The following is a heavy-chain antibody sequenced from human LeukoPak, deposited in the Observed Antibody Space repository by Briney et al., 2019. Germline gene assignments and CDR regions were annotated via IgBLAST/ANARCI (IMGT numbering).Heavy chain of an antibody. J-gene: IGHJ4*02. CDR3: AKDSREWRWLQPTFDY. D-gene: IGHD5-24*01. Sequence: GGSLTLSCAASGFTFSSYGMSWVRQAPGKGLEWVSAISGSGGSTYYADSVKGRFTISRDNSKNTLYLQMNSLRAEDTAVYYCAKDSREWRWLQPTFDYWGQGTLVTVSS. CDR1: GFTFSSYG. V-gene: IGHV3-23*01. CDR2: ISGSGGST.